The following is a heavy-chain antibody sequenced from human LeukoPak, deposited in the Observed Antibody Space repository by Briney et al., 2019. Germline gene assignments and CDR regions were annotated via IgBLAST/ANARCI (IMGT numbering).Heavy chain of an antibody. J-gene: IGHJ3*02. CDR3: AKEMSDIVAGYADAFDI. CDR2: IIGSGGST. V-gene: IGHV3-23*01. D-gene: IGHD3-9*01. Sequence: AGSLRLSCAASGLTSMSYAMRWVRRAARGGVEWVSAIIGSGGSTYYADSVKGRFTISRDNSKNTLYLQMNSLRAEDTALYYCAKEMSDIVAGYADAFDIWGQGTMVTVAS. CDR1: GLTSMSYA.